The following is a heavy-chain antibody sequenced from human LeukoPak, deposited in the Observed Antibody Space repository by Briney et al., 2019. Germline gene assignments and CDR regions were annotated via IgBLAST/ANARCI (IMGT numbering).Heavy chain of an antibody. J-gene: IGHJ2*01. CDR2: FFSNGDI. Sequence: PSETLSLTCTVSGDSITTYYWSWVRQPPGKGLEWIGYFFSNGDINYNPSLKSRITMSVDTSKNQLSLTLSSVTAADTAIYYCTKRGYFDVWGRSTLVTVSS. CDR1: GDSITTYY. V-gene: IGHV4-59*08. CDR3: TKRGYFDV. D-gene: IGHD3-10*01.